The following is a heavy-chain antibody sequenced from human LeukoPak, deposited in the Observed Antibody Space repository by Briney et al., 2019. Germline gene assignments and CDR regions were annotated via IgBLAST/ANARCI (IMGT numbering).Heavy chain of an antibody. CDR3: ARSPSVRTRNRYCSSTSCYMVVVWFDP. D-gene: IGHD2-2*02. V-gene: IGHV3-48*01. Sequence: GGSLRLSCEASGFTFNSHSMTWVRQAPGRGLEWISYISTSSNIIYYADSVKGRFSISRDNAKNSLFLQMNSLRAEDTALYYCARSPSVRTRNRYCSSTSCYMVVVWFDPWGQGTLVTVSS. CDR2: ISTSSNII. CDR1: GFTFNSHS. J-gene: IGHJ5*02.